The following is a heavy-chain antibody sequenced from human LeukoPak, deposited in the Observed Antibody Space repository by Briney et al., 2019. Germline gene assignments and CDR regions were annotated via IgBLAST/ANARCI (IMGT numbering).Heavy chain of an antibody. CDR2: IYSGGNG. V-gene: IGHV3-53*01. Sequence: PGGSLRLSCAASGFTVSNNYLSWVRQAPGKGLEWVSVIYSGGNGDYADSVKGRFIVSRDNSKNTLYLQMNSLRADDTAVYYCARETPAVVGAFDYWGQGTLVTVSS. J-gene: IGHJ4*02. CDR3: ARETPAVVGAFDY. D-gene: IGHD6-19*01. CDR1: GFTVSNNY.